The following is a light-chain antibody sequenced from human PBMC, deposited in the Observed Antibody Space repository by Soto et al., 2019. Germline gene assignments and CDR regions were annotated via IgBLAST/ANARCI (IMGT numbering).Light chain of an antibody. Sequence: QSVLTQPASVSGSPGQSITISCTGSNSDIGRYDHVSWYQHHPGRAPKLLISEVTKRPSGISDRFSGSKSGYTASLTISGLQAEAEADYYCNSHTSGDFRVFGTGTKLTVL. CDR2: EVT. CDR1: NSDIGRYDH. CDR3: NSHTSGDFRV. V-gene: IGLV2-14*01. J-gene: IGLJ1*01.